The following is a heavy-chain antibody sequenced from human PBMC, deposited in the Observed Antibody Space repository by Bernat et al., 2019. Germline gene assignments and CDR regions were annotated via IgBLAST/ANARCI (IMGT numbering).Heavy chain of an antibody. J-gene: IGHJ6*02. Sequence: QVQLQESGPGLVKPSETLSLTCTVSGGSISSYYWSWIRQPPGKGLEWMGYIYYSGSTNYNPSLRSRVTISVATSKNQFSLKLSSVTAADTAVYYCARHRTGYSSFWGYGMDVWGQGTTVTVSS. V-gene: IGHV4-59*08. CDR2: IYYSGST. D-gene: IGHD5-18*01. CDR3: ARHRTGYSSFWGYGMDV. CDR1: GGSISSYY.